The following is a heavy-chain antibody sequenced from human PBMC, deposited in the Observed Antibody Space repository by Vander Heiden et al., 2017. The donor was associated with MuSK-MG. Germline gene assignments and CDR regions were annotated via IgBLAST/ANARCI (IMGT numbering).Heavy chain of an antibody. J-gene: IGHJ6*03. CDR1: GFTFSDYG. V-gene: IGHV3-30*18. Sequence: QEQLVESGGGVVQPGRSLRLSCAASGFTFSDYGMHWVRQAPGKGLEWVALITYDGNNKYYGESVKGRFTISRDSSKNILYLQINSLRAEDTAVYFCTKGGRRWDYYYFMDVWGKGTTVTVSS. CDR2: ITYDGNNK. D-gene: IGHD4-17*01. CDR3: TKGGRRWDYYYFMDV.